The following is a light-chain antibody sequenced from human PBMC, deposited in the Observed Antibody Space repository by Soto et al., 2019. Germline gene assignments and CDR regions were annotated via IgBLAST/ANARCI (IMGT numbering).Light chain of an antibody. CDR3: QQTNSFPFT. J-gene: IGKJ4*02. V-gene: IGKV1-12*02. Sequence: DIQMTQSPSSVSASVGDRVTITCRASQGVSSWLAWFQQRPGKAPRLLMYSGSILQVGVPSRFSGSGSGTDFILTISSLQPEDFATYYCQQTNSFPFTFGGGTKVDIK. CDR2: SGS. CDR1: QGVSSW.